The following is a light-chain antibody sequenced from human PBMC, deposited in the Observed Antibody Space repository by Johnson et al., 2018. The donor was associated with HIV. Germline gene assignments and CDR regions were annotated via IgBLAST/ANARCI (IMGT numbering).Light chain of an antibody. CDR2: DNN. J-gene: IGLJ1*01. Sequence: QPVLTQPPSVSAAPGQKVTISCSGSSSNIGNNYVSWYQQFPGTAPKRLIYDNNKRPAGIPDRFSGSKSGTSATLGITGLQAGDEGGYYCGTWDNSLSIGYVFGTGTKVTVL. CDR3: GTWDNSLSIGYV. CDR1: SSNIGNNY. V-gene: IGLV1-51*01.